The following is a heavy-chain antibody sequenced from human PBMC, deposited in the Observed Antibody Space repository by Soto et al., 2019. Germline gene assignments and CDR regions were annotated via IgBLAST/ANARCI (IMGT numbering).Heavy chain of an antibody. D-gene: IGHD4-17*01. V-gene: IGHV1-69*13. CDR2: IIPIFGTA. CDR3: ARDYGGNSETYYFDY. CDR1: GRTFSCRA. Sequence: SVRVSYRASGRTFSCRATTWVRQAPGQGLEWMGGIIPIFGTANYAQKFQGRVTITADESTSTAYMELSSLRSEDTAVYYCARDYGGNSETYYFDYWGQGTLVTVSS. J-gene: IGHJ4*02.